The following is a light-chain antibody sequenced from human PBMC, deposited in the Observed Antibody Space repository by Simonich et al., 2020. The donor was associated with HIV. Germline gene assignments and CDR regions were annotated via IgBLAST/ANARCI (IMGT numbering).Light chain of an antibody. CDR3: QQRSNWPPIFT. Sequence: EIVMTQSPATLSVSPGERATLSCRASQSVSSNLAWYQQKPGQAPRLLIYDSSNRATCIPARFSGSGSGTDFTLTISSLEPEDFAVYYCQQRSNWPPIFTFGPGTKVDI. J-gene: IGKJ3*01. CDR1: QSVSSN. V-gene: IGKV3-11*01. CDR2: DSS.